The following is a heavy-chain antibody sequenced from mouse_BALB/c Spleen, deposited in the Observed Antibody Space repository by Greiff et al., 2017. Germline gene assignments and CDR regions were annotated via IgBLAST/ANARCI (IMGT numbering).Heavy chain of an antibody. V-gene: IGHV1-77*01. J-gene: IGHJ3*01. CDR3: ASPLYYYGSSYGFAY. D-gene: IGHD1-1*01. CDR2: IYPGSGST. Sequence: VQVVESGPELVKPGASVKMSCKASGYTFTDYVISWVKQRTGQGLEWIGEIYPGSGSTYYNEKFKGKATLTADKSSNTAYMQLSSLTSEDSAVYFCASPLYYYGSSYGFAYWGQGTLVTVSA. CDR1: GYTFTDYV.